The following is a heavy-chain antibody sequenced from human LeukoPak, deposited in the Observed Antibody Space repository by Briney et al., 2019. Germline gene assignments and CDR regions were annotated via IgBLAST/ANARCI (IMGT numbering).Heavy chain of an antibody. D-gene: IGHD2-15*01. CDR3: ARSRRYCSGGSCYYRDYYYGMDV. J-gene: IGHJ6*02. CDR1: GHTFTGYY. V-gene: IGHV1-2*02. Sequence: ASAKVSCKASGHTFTGYYMHWVRQAPGQGLEWMGWINPNSGGTNYAQKFQGRVTMTRDTSISTAYMELSRLRSDDTAVYYCARSRRYCSGGSCYYRDYYYGMDVWGQGTTVTVSS. CDR2: INPNSGGT.